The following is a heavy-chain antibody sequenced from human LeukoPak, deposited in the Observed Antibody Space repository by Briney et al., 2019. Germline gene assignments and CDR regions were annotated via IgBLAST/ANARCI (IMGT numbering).Heavy chain of an antibody. Sequence: ASVKVSCKASGYTFTGYYMHWVRQATGQGLEWMGRINPNSGGTNYAQKFQGRVTMTRDTSISTAYMELSRLRSDDTAVYYCARDGYGSGSYGTYWGQGTLVTVSS. CDR2: INPNSGGT. D-gene: IGHD3-10*01. CDR3: ARDGYGSGSYGTY. V-gene: IGHV1-2*06. CDR1: GYTFTGYY. J-gene: IGHJ4*02.